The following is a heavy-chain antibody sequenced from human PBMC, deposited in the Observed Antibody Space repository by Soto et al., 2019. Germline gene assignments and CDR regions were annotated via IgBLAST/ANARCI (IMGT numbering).Heavy chain of an antibody. CDR1: GGTFSSYA. J-gene: IGHJ6*02. V-gene: IGHV1-69*13. Sequence: SVKVSCQASGGTFSSYAISWVRQAPGQGLEWMGGIIPIFGTANYAQKFQGRVTITADESTSTAYMELSSLRSEDTAVYYCARLGLVAARDYYYGMDVWGQGTTVTVSS. D-gene: IGHD6-6*01. CDR3: ARLGLVAARDYYYGMDV. CDR2: IIPIFGTA.